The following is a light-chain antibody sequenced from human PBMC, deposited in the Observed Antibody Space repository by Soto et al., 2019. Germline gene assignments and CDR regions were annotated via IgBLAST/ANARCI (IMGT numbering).Light chain of an antibody. CDR3: SSYTSSTTVV. CDR1: SSDVGNFNS. J-gene: IGLJ3*02. CDR2: EVT. V-gene: IGLV2-14*01. Sequence: QSALTQPASVSGSPGQSITISCTGTSSDVGNFNSVSWYQQHPGKAPKLMIYEVTDRPSGVSNRFSGSKSGNTASLTISGLQPEDEAHYYCSSYTSSTTVVFGGGTKLTVL.